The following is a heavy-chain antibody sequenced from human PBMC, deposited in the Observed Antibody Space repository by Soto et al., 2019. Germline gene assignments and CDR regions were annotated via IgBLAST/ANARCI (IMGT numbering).Heavy chain of an antibody. V-gene: IGHV1-2*04. CDR3: ARARKQLAIFDY. CDR1: GYTLTGYY. J-gene: IGHJ4*02. D-gene: IGHD6-6*01. Sequence: ASVKVSCKASGYTLTGYYMHWVRQAPGQGLEWMGWINPNSGGTNYAQKFQGWVTMTRDTSISTAYMELSRLRSDDTAVYYCARARKQLAIFDYWGQGTLVTVSS. CDR2: INPNSGGT.